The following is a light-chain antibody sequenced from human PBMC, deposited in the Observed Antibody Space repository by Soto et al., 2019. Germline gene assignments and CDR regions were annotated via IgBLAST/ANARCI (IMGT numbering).Light chain of an antibody. J-gene: IGKJ3*01. CDR2: GAS. V-gene: IGKV3-20*01. CDR1: QKISNKY. Sequence: EIVLTQSPGILSLSPGERATLSCRASQKISNKYLAWYQQKPGQAPRLLIFGASTRATGIPDRFVRRGSGTDFTLTISRLEPEEFAVYYCQQYDLALNFGPGTKVEIK. CDR3: QQYDLALN.